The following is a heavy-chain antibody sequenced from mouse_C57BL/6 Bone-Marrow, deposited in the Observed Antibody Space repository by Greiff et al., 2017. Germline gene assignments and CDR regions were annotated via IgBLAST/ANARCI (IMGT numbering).Heavy chain of an antibody. CDR2: IYPGGGYT. CDR1: GYTFTNYW. J-gene: IGHJ1*03. CDR3: ARRVYYGSSYRYFDV. V-gene: IGHV1-63*01. Sequence: QVHVKQSGAELVRPGTSVKMSCKASGYTFTNYWIGWAKQRPGHGLEWIGDIYPGGGYTNYNEKFKGKATLTADKSSSTAYMQFSSLTSEDSAIYYCARRVYYGSSYRYFDVWGTGTTVTVSS. D-gene: IGHD1-1*01.